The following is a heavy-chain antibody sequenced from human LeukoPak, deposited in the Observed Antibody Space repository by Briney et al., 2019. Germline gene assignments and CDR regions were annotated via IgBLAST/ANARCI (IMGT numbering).Heavy chain of an antibody. CDR2: IIPIFGKA. J-gene: IGHJ5*02. CDR1: GGTFSSYA. V-gene: IGHV1-69*13. Sequence: GASVKVSCKASGGTFSSYAISWVRQAPGQGLEWMGGIIPIFGKANYAQKFQGRVTITADESTSTAYMELSSLRSEDTAVYYCARYRRGYYDSSGYLFDPWGQGTLVTVSS. CDR3: ARYRRGYYDSSGYLFDP. D-gene: IGHD3-22*01.